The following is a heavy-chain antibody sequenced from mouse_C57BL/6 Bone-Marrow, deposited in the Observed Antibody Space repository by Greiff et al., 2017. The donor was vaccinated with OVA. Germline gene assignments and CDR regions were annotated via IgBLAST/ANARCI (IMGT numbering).Heavy chain of an antibody. CDR2: ISYDGSN. J-gene: IGHJ2*01. CDR3: ASHYGSSFNYFDY. CDR1: GYSITSGYY. V-gene: IGHV3-6*01. D-gene: IGHD1-1*01. Sequence: ESGPGLVKPSQSLSLTCSVTGYSITSGYYWNWIRQFPGNKLEWMGYISYDGSNNYNPSLKNRISLTRDTSKNHFFLKLNSVTPEAPATDYCASHYGSSFNYFDYWGQGTTLTVSS.